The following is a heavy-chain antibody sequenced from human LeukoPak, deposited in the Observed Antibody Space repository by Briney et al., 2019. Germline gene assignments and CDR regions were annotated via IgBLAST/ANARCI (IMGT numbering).Heavy chain of an antibody. CDR1: GGSFSGYY. Sequence: SETLSLTCAVYGGSFSGYYWSWIRQPPGKGLEWIGEINHSGSTNYNPSLKSRVTISVDTSKNQFSLKLSSVTAADTAVYYCARLADTASLYYYYYYMDVWGEGTTVTVSS. D-gene: IGHD5-18*01. J-gene: IGHJ6*03. CDR2: INHSGST. V-gene: IGHV4-34*01. CDR3: ARLADTASLYYYYYYMDV.